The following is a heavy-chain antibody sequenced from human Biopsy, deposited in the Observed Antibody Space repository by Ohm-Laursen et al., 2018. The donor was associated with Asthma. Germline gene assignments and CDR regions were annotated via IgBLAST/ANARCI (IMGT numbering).Heavy chain of an antibody. J-gene: IGHJ5*02. CDR2: MSFDGRQT. Sequence: SLRLSCAAPGFTFSSFGIHWVRQAPGKGLEWVAVMSFDGRQTYYADSVKGRFTISRDNSKNRLYLEMASLRAEDTAVYYCAREKVIESRGFQNWFDPWGQGTLVHVSS. CDR1: GFTFSSFG. CDR3: AREKVIESRGFQNWFDP. D-gene: IGHD3-16*02. V-gene: IGHV3-30*03.